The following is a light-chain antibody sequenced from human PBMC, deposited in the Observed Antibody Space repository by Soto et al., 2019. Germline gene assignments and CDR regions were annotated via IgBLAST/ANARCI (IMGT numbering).Light chain of an antibody. V-gene: IGKV4-1*01. CDR2: WAS. CDR3: LQYFSTPWT. CDR1: QNVLYSSNDKNY. J-gene: IGKJ1*01. Sequence: DIVMTQSPDSLAVSLGERASINCKSTQNVLYSSNDKNYLAWYQQKPGQPPKLLLYWASTRDSGVPDRFSGSGSGTDFTLTISGLRAEDVAVYYCLQYFSTPWTFGQGTKVDIK.